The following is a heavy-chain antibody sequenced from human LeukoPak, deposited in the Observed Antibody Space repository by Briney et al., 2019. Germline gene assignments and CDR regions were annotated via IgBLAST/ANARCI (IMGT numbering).Heavy chain of an antibody. CDR3: ARVKEGATLYNFYYYYMDV. V-gene: IGHV3-21*06. J-gene: IGHJ6*03. CDR1: GFTFSGYT. Sequence: GGSLRLSCAASGFTFSGYTINWVRRAPGRGLEWVSSIISRGTYIYYADSVKGRFTVSRDNAKNSLYLQMNSLRVDDTAVYFCARVKEGATLYNFYYYYMDVWGKGTTVTVSS. D-gene: IGHD4/OR15-4a*01. CDR2: IISRGTYI.